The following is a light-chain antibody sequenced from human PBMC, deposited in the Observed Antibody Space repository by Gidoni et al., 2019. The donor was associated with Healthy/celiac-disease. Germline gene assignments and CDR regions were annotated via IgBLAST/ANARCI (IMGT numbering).Light chain of an antibody. CDR3: QQYKNSLT. CDR1: QSVKSNY. V-gene: IGKV3-20*01. Sequence: FVFTLSPDTLSLSPGERATLSCRASQSVKSNYVAWYQQKPGQAPRLLISGASIRATGIPDRFSGSGFGTDFTITISRLEPEDFAVYYCQQYKNSLTFGGGTKVEIK. J-gene: IGKJ4*01. CDR2: GAS.